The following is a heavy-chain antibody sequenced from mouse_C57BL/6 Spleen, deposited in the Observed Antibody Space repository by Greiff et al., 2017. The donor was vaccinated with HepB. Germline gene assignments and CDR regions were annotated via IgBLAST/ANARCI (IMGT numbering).Heavy chain of an antibody. V-gene: IGHV1-53*01. CDR3: AGDDYDVRDYYAMDY. D-gene: IGHD2-4*01. J-gene: IGHJ4*01. Sequence: VQLQQSGTELVKPGASVKLSCKASGYTFTSYWMHWVKRRPGQGLEWIGNINPSNGGTNYNEKFKSKATLTVDKSSSTAYMQLSSLTSEDSAVYYCAGDDYDVRDYYAMDYWGQGTSVTVSS. CDR2: INPSNGGT. CDR1: GYTFTSYW.